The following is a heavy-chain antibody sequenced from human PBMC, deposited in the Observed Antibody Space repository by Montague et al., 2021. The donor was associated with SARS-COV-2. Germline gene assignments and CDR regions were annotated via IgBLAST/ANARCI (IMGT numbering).Heavy chain of an antibody. D-gene: IGHD3-3*01. V-gene: IGHV4-34*01. Sequence: SETLSLTCAVYGGSLSGYYWAWIRQTPAKGLEWIGEINHSGSTNYNPSLKSRLTISVDTSKKQFSLKLNSMTAADTAVYYCARGADYDFWSGCLRYQGFDHWGQGTPVTVSS. CDR3: ARGADYDFWSGCLRYQGFDH. CDR2: INHSGST. CDR1: GGSLSGYY. J-gene: IGHJ5*02.